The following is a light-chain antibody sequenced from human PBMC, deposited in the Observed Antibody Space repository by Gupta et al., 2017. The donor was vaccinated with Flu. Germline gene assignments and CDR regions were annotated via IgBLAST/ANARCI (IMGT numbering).Light chain of an antibody. J-gene: IGKJ4*01. CDR1: QSVSSN. CDR3: QQDDTTPIT. CDR2: GAS. V-gene: IGKV3-15*01. Sequence: PASLAGSPGERANVTCRAGQSVSSNLAWYQQKPGQAPRLLIYGASTRATGLPARFSGRGSGTEFTLTISSLQAEDLAVYYCQQDDTTPITFGRGTKVEIK.